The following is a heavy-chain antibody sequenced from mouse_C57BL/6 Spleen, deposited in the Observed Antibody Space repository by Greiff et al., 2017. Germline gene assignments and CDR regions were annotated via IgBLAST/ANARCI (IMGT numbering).Heavy chain of an antibody. Sequence: EVKLMESEGGLVQPGSSMKLSCTASGFTFSDYYMAWVRQVPEKGLEWVANINYDGSSTYYLDSLKSRFIISRDNAKNILYLQMSSLKSEDTDTYYCARFYSNYDWYFDVWGTGTTVTVSS. CDR1: GFTFSDYY. D-gene: IGHD2-5*01. V-gene: IGHV5-16*01. J-gene: IGHJ1*03. CDR3: ARFYSNYDWYFDV. CDR2: INYDGSST.